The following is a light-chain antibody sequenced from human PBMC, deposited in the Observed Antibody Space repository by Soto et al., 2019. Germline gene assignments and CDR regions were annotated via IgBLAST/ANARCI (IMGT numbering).Light chain of an antibody. J-gene: IGLJ2*01. CDR2: LNSDGSH. V-gene: IGLV4-69*01. CDR3: QTWVIGRVV. Sequence: QPVLTQSPSASASLGASVKLTCTLSSGHSSYAIAWHQQQPAKGPRYLMKLNSDGSHSKGDGIPDRFSGSSSGAERYLTISGLQSEDEADYYSQTWVIGRVVFGGGTKLTVL. CDR1: SGHSSYA.